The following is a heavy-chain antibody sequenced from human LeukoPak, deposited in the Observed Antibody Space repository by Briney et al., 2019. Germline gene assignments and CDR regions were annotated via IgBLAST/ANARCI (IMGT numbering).Heavy chain of an antibody. D-gene: IGHD4-17*01. J-gene: IGHJ4*02. CDR1: GFTFSSYS. CDR2: IKQDGSEK. CDR3: ASDTVTTH. V-gene: IGHV3-7*01. Sequence: PGGSLRLSCAASGFTFSSYSMNWVRQAPGKGLEWVANIKQDGSEKYYVDSVKGRFTISRDNAKNSLYLQMNSLRAEDTAVYYCASDTVTTHWGQGTLVTVSS.